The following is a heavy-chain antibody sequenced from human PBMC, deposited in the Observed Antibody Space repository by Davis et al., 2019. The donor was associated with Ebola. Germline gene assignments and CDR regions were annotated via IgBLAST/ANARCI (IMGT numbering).Heavy chain of an antibody. CDR3: AIKIRGYSYGKSFDY. D-gene: IGHD5-18*01. CDR1: GGSFSGYY. Sequence: PSETLSLTCAVYGGSFSGYYWSWIRQPPGKGLEWIGEINHSGSTNYNPSLKRRVTISVDTSKNQFSLKLSSVTAADTAVYYCAIKIRGYSYGKSFDYWGQGTLVTVSS. V-gene: IGHV4-34*01. CDR2: INHSGST. J-gene: IGHJ4*02.